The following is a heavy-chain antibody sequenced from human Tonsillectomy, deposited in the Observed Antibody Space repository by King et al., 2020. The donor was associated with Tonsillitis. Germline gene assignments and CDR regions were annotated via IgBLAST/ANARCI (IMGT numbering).Heavy chain of an antibody. J-gene: IGHJ5*02. Sequence: QLQESGPGLVKPSETLSLTCTVSGGSISSSNYYWGWIRQPPGKGLEWIGNIYYSGSTYYNPSLKSRVTISVDTSKNQFSLNLSSVTAADTAVYYCARIAGYCSSTSCYRWFDPWGQGTLVTVSS. V-gene: IGHV4-39*01. CDR1: GGSISSSNYY. CDR2: IYYSGST. CDR3: ARIAGYCSSTSCYRWFDP. D-gene: IGHD2-2*01.